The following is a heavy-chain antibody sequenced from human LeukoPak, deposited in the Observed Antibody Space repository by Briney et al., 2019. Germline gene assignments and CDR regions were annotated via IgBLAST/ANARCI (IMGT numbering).Heavy chain of an antibody. CDR1: GFTFSSYA. D-gene: IGHD3-9*01. J-gene: IGHJ4*02. Sequence: LRLSCAASGFTFSSYAMSWVRQAPGKGLEWIGYIYHSGSTYYNPSLKSRVTISVDRSKNQFSLKLSSVTAADTAVYYCARAQHYYDILTGYTSWGQGTLVTVSS. V-gene: IGHV4-30-2*01. CDR3: ARAQHYYDILTGYTS. CDR2: IYHSGST.